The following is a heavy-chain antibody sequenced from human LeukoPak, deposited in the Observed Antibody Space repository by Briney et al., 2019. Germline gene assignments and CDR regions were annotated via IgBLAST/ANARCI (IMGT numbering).Heavy chain of an antibody. Sequence: SETLSLTCAVYGGSFSAYYWSWIRQPPGKGLEWIGEINHSGSTNYNPSLKSRVTISVDTSKDQFSLKLSSVTAADTAVYYCARHLGYSGDYWGQGTLVTVSS. CDR3: ARHLGYSGDY. CDR2: INHSGST. CDR1: GGSFSAYY. V-gene: IGHV4-34*01. D-gene: IGHD5-12*01. J-gene: IGHJ4*02.